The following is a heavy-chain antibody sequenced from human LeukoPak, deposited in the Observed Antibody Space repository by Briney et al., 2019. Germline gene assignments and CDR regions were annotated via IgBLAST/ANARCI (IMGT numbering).Heavy chain of an antibody. CDR1: GYTFTSYG. CDR2: ISAYNGNT. D-gene: IGHD5/OR15-5a*01. J-gene: IGHJ4*02. Sequence: ASVKVSCKASGYTFTSYGVTWVRQAPGQGLEWLGWISAYNGNTNYAQNVQGRVTMSRDTSTSTAYMELRSLRSDDTAVYYCARLDIVSILFDSWGQGTLVTVPS. CDR3: ARLDIVSILFDS. V-gene: IGHV1-18*01.